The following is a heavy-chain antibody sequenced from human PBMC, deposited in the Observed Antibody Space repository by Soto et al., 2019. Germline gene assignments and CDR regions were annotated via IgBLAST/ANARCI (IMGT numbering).Heavy chain of an antibody. Sequence: GGSLRLSCAASGFTVSSNYMSWVRQAPGKGLEWVSVLHSGGDTYYANSVKGRFTISRHDSTNTVFLQMNSLTAEDTAVYYCARDGPYYYASRMDVWGQGTTVTVSS. CDR3: ARDGPYYYASRMDV. CDR1: GFTVSSNY. CDR2: LHSGGDT. J-gene: IGHJ6*02. D-gene: IGHD3-10*01. V-gene: IGHV3-53*04.